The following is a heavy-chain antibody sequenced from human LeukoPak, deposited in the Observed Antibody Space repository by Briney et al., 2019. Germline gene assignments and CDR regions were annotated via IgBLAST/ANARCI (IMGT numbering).Heavy chain of an antibody. CDR2: ISWNSGSI. V-gene: IGHV3-9*01. D-gene: IGHD6-13*01. CDR1: GFTFDDYA. J-gene: IGHJ6*03. CDR3: ARDGYSSSWYALNYYYYMDV. Sequence: GGSLRLSCAASGFTFDDYAMHWVRQAPGKGLEWVSGISWNSGSIGYADSVKGRFTISRDNAKNSLYLQMNSLRAEDTAVYYCARDGYSSSWYALNYYYYMDVWGKGTTVTVSS.